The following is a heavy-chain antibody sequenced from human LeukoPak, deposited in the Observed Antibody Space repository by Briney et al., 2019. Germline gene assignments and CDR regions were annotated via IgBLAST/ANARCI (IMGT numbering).Heavy chain of an antibody. CDR1: GYSISSGYY. Sequence: SETLSLTCTVSGYSISSGYYWGWIRHPPGKGLEWVGTMYHSGSTNYNPSLKSRVTISVDTSKNQFSLKLSSVTAADTAVYYCARVTGYDWESSYDYWGQGTLVTVSS. CDR3: ARVTGYDWESSYDY. J-gene: IGHJ4*02. CDR2: MYHSGST. V-gene: IGHV4-38-2*02. D-gene: IGHD5-12*01.